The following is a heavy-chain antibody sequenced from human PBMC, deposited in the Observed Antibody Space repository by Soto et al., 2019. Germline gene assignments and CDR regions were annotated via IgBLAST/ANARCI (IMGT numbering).Heavy chain of an antibody. D-gene: IGHD3-22*01. Sequence: QIQLVQSGAEVKKPGASVKVSCKASGYTFTSYGISWVRQAPGQGLEWMGWISAYNGTTNYAQKLQGRVTMTTDTSTSTAYIELRSLRSDDTAVYYCARDGYYDSSGYRSDFDYWAQGTLVTVSS. J-gene: IGHJ4*02. CDR3: ARDGYYDSSGYRSDFDY. CDR1: GYTFTSYG. V-gene: IGHV1-18*01. CDR2: ISAYNGTT.